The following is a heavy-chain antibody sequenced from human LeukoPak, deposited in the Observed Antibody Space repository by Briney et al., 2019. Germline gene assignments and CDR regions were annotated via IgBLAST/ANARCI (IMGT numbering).Heavy chain of an antibody. J-gene: IGHJ4*02. CDR1: GFTFSSYI. CDR3: CASSIALAGTVDY. V-gene: IGHV3-21*01. Sequence: GGSLRLSCAASGFTFSSYIMNWVRQAPGKGPEWVSSISSSSAYIYYADSVKGRFTISRDNAKSSLFLQMNNLRDEDTAVYYCCASSIALAGTVDYWGQGTLVTVSS. D-gene: IGHD6-19*01. CDR2: ISSSSAYI.